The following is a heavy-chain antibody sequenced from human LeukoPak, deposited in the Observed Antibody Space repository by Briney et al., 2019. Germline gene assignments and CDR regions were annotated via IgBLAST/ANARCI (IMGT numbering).Heavy chain of an antibody. V-gene: IGHV3-64D*09. J-gene: IGHJ4*02. CDR2: ISSNGSSK. CDR1: GFTFSSYA. CDR3: GSQDSSGGYGGY. Sequence: PSGTLSLSCSASGFTFSSYAMHWVRQAPGKGLEYISDISSNGSSKYYADSVKGRFTISRDNSKSTLYLQVSSLRTEDTAVYYCGSQDSSGGYGGYWGQGTLVTVSS. D-gene: IGHD6-19*01.